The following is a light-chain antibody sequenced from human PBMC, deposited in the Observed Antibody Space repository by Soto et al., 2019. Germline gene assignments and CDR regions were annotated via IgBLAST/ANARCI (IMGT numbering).Light chain of an antibody. J-gene: IGKJ4*01. CDR1: QSVTSN. CDR2: CVS. Sequence: EIVLTQSSATLSLSPGERATLSCRASQSVTSNALAWYQQKPGQAPRLLIYCVSSRATGIPDRFSGSGSGTDFTLTISSLGPEDFAVYYCQQRSKWPLTFGGWTKVEIK. V-gene: IGKV3-11*01. CDR3: QQRSKWPLT.